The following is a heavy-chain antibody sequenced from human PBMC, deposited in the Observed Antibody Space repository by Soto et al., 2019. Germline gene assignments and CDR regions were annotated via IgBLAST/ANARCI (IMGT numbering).Heavy chain of an antibody. CDR1: GCDASVNC. CDR3: VRENYYSGMDV. CDR2: INNGGST. V-gene: IGHV3-66*01. J-gene: IGHJ6*02. Sequence: SGRSLRLSCAASGCDASVNCMTWVRQAPGKGLEWVSAINNGGSTFYADSVKGRFTISRDDSKNTLYLQMNSLRVEDTAMYYCVRENYYSGMDVWGQGTAVTVSS.